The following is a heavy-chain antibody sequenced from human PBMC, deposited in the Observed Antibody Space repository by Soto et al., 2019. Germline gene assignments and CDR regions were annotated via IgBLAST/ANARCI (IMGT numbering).Heavy chain of an antibody. CDR1: GFTFSNAW. D-gene: IGHD3-10*01. CDR3: TTDRVLLWFGELSVYGMDV. CDR2: IKSKTDGGTT. Sequence: VQLVESGGGLVKPGGSLRLSCAASGFTFSNAWMNWVRQAPGKGLEWVGRIKSKTDGGTTDYAAPVKGRFTISRDDSKNTLYLQMNSLKTEDTAVYYCTTDRVLLWFGELSVYGMDVWGQGTTVTVSS. V-gene: IGHV3-15*07. J-gene: IGHJ6*02.